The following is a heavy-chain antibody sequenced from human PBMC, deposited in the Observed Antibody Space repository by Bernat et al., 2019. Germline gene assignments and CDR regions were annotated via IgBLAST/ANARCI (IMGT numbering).Heavy chain of an antibody. CDR2: ISGSGGST. CDR1: GFPFRNYA. D-gene: IGHD2-2*01. J-gene: IGHJ4*02. V-gene: IGHV3-23*01. Sequence: EVQLLESGGGLVQPGGSLRLSCAASGFPFRNYAMSWVRQAPGKGLEWVSAISGSGGSTYYADSVKGRFTISRDNSKNTLYLQMNSLRAEDTAVYYCAKSGEEVGPGIAALIFDYWGQGTLVTVSS. CDR3: AKSGEEVGPGIAALIFDY.